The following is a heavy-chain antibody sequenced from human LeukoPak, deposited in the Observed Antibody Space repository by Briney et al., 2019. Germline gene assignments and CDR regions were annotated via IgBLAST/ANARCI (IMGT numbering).Heavy chain of an antibody. CDR1: SGSISTSNYY. V-gene: IGHV4-39*07. D-gene: IGHD3-22*01. CDR2: IFYSGST. J-gene: IGHJ5*02. Sequence: SSETLSLTCTVSSGSISTSNYYWGWVRQPPGKALEWIGNIFYSGSTYYSPSLKSRVTISLDTSRNQFSLKLNSVTAADTAVYYCAPPPYYYEANGYSVAWGQGTLVTVSS. CDR3: APPPYYYEANGYSVA.